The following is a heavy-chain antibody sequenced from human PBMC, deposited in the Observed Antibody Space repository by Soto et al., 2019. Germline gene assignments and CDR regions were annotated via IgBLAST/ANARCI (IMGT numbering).Heavy chain of an antibody. CDR2: INPSGGST. CDR3: ARDRGGYYYGTDV. Sequence: GASVQVSCKASGYTFTSYYMHWVRQAPGQGLEWMGIINPSGGSTSYAQKFQGRVTMTRDTSTSTVYMELSSLRSEDTAVYYCARDRGGYYYGTDVWGQGTTVTVSS. J-gene: IGHJ6*02. D-gene: IGHD3-10*01. V-gene: IGHV1-46*03. CDR1: GYTFTSYY.